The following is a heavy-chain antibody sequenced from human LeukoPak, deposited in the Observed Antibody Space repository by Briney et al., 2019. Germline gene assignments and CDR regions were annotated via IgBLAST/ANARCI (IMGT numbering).Heavy chain of an antibody. CDR1: GYSFTSYW. D-gene: IGHD3-10*01. CDR2: IYPGDSDT. V-gene: IGHV5-51*01. J-gene: IGHJ5*02. CDR3: ARLPYGSGPRGWFDP. Sequence: GESLKISCKGSGYSFTSYWIGWVRQMPGKGLEWMGIIYPGDSDTRYSPSFQGQVTISADRSISTAYLQRSSLKASDTAMYYCARLPYGSGPRGWFDPWGQGTLVTVSS.